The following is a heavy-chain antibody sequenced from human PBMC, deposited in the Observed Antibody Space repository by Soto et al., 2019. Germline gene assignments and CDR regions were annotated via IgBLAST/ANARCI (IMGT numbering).Heavy chain of an antibody. CDR2: INPNGGST. CDR3: ARDRGLGDF. CDR1: GYTFSSYY. V-gene: IGHV1-46*01. J-gene: IGHJ4*02. Sequence: QVPLVQSGAEVKKPGASVKVSCKASGYTFSSYYIYWVRQAPGQGLEWIGIINPNGGSTNYAQNYKGRLSVTRATPTATVNMDLSALTSDDTAMYYCARDRGLGDFWGQGTLVTVSS. D-gene: IGHD3-9*01.